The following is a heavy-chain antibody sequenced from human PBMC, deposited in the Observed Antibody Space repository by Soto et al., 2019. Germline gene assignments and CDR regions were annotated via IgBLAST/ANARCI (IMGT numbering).Heavy chain of an antibody. Sequence: EVQLVESGGGLVQPGVSLRLSCAASGFTFSTYWMTWVRRPPGKGLEWVANLDQDGSERYYVDSVRGRFTISRDNAKNSLYLQMNRLRAEDTAVYYCVCGGNFFVYWGQGTLVTVSP. CDR1: GFTFSTYW. D-gene: IGHD3-16*01. CDR2: LDQDGSER. CDR3: VCGGNFFVY. V-gene: IGHV3-7*01. J-gene: IGHJ4*02.